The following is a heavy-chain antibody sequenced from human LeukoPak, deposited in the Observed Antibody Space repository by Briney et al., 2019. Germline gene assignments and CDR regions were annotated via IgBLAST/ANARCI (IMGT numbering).Heavy chain of an antibody. CDR1: GFTLSSYG. Sequence: GGSLRLSCAASGFTLSSYGMHWVRQAPGKGLEWVAVIWYDGSNKYYADSVKGRFTISRDNSKNTLYLQMNSLRAEDTAVYYCARDLMNGIFDCWGQGTLVTVSS. D-gene: IGHD1-14*01. CDR3: ARDLMNGIFDC. J-gene: IGHJ4*02. CDR2: IWYDGSNK. V-gene: IGHV3-33*01.